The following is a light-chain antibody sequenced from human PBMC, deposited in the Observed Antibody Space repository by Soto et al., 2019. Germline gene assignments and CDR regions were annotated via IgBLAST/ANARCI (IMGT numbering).Light chain of an antibody. CDR3: QQSRNWPLT. J-gene: IGKJ4*01. CDR2: DAS. V-gene: IGKV3-11*01. CDR1: QSVSSY. Sequence: SGLTQCPATLPFSRGEIATLSFRASQSVSSYLAWYQQKPGQAPRLLIYDASNRATGIPDRFSGSGSGTDFTLTISSLEPEDFAVYYCQQSRNWPLTFGGGTKVDIK.